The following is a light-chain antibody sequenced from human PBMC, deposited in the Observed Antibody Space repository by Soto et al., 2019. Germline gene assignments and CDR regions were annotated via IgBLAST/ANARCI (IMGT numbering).Light chain of an antibody. CDR3: QSYDSSLSGWV. CDR2: GNS. V-gene: IGLV1-40*01. CDR1: NSNIGAGYD. Sequence: QSVLTQPPSVSGAPGQRVTMSCTGSNSNIGAGYDVHWYQQLPGTAPKLLISGNSNRPSGVPDRISGSKAGTSASLAITGLQAEDEADYYCQSYDSSLSGWVFGGGTKLTVL. J-gene: IGLJ3*02.